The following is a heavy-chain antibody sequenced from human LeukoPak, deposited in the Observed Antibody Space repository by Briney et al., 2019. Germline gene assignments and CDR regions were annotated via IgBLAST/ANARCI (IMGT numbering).Heavy chain of an antibody. CDR2: IYPGDSDT. Sequence: GESLKISCKGSGYSFPNSWIGWVRQMPGKGLEWMGIIYPGDSDTRYNPSFQGQVTISADKSISTAYLQWSSLKASDTAMYYCARVTYSGHGFGDPGYWGQGTLVTVSS. J-gene: IGHJ4*02. CDR1: GYSFPNSW. V-gene: IGHV5-51*01. D-gene: IGHD5-12*01. CDR3: ARVTYSGHGFGDPGY.